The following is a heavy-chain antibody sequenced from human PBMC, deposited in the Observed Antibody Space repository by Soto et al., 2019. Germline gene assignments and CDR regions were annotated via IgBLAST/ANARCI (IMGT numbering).Heavy chain of an antibody. CDR1: GYTFTSYY. J-gene: IGHJ4*02. Sequence: QVQLVQSGAEVKKPGASVKVSCKASGYTFTSYYMHWVRQAPGQGLEWMGIINPSGGSTSYAQKFPCRVTMSRDTSSSTVYMELSSLRSEDTAVYYCARDFAAAGYDYWGQGTLVTVSS. V-gene: IGHV1-46*01. D-gene: IGHD6-13*01. CDR3: ARDFAAAGYDY. CDR2: INPSGGST.